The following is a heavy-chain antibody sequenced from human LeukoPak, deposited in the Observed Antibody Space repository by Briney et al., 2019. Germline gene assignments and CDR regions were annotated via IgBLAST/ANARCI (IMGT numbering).Heavy chain of an antibody. CDR1: GYSISSGYY. J-gene: IGHJ3*02. CDR3: ARIPTNAVPAAHNGFDI. V-gene: IGHV4-38-2*02. D-gene: IGHD2-2*01. Sequence: SETLSLTCTVSGYSISSGYYWGWIRQPPGKGLEWIAIIYHSGITYYNPSLKGRVTISVDTSKNQFSLKLTSVTAADTAVYYCARIPTNAVPAAHNGFDIWGQGTMPTVSS. CDR2: IYHSGIT.